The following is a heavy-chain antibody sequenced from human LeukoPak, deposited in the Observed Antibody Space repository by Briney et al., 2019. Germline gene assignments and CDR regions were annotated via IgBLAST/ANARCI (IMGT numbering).Heavy chain of an antibody. V-gene: IGHV1-69*13. CDR1: GGTFSSYA. Sequence: SVKVSCKASGGTFSSYAISWVRQAPGQGLEWMGGIIPIFGTANYAQKFQGRVTITADESTSTAYMELSGLRSEDTAVYYCAREGGSVEYYYYGMDVWGQGTTVTVSS. J-gene: IGHJ6*02. D-gene: IGHD6-25*01. CDR2: IIPIFGTA. CDR3: AREGGSVEYYYYGMDV.